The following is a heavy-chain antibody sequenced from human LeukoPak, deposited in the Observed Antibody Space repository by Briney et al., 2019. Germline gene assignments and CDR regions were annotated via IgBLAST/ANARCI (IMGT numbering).Heavy chain of an antibody. Sequence: ASVKVSCKASGYTFTGYYMHWVRQAPGQGLEWMGWINPNSGGTNYAQKFQGRVTMTRDTSISTTYMELSRLTSDDTAVYYCAREHSSGYYFDAFDFWGQGTMVTVSS. CDR2: INPNSGGT. J-gene: IGHJ3*01. V-gene: IGHV1-2*02. D-gene: IGHD3-22*01. CDR1: GYTFTGYY. CDR3: AREHSSGYYFDAFDF.